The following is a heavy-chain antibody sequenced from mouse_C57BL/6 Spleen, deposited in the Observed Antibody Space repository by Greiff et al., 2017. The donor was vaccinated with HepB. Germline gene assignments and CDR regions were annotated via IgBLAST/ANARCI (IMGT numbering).Heavy chain of an antibody. Sequence: VKLVESGAELMKPGASVKLSCKATGYTFTGYWIEWVKQRPGHGLEWIGEILPGSGSTNYNEKFKGKATFTADTSSNTAYMQLSSLTTEDSAIYYCARRGGARFAYWGQGTLVTVSA. CDR3: ARRGGARFAY. CDR2: ILPGSGST. CDR1: GYTFTGYW. J-gene: IGHJ3*01. V-gene: IGHV1-9*01.